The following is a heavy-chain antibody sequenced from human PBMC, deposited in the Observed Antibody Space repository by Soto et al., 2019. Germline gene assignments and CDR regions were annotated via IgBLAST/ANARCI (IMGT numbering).Heavy chain of an antibody. CDR3: ERYYDSSGYLDAFDI. V-gene: IGHV1-69*13. CDR1: GGTFSSYA. D-gene: IGHD3-22*01. Sequence: ASVKVSCKASGGTFSSYAISWVRQAPGQGLEWMGGIIPIFGTAKYAQKFQGRVTITADESTSTAYMELSSLRYEDTAVYYCERYYDSSGYLDAFDIWGKGTMGNGSS. CDR2: IIPIFGTA. J-gene: IGHJ3*02.